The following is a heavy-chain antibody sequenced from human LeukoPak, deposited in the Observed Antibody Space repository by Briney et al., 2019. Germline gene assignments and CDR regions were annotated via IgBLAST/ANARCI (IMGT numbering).Heavy chain of an antibody. J-gene: IGHJ4*02. V-gene: IGHV3-7*01. CDR2: IKEDGSEK. Sequence: PGGSLRLSCAASGFTFSNYWMSWVRQAPGKGLEWVANIKEDGSEKYHVDSVRGRFSISRDNAKNSLYLQMNSLRAEDTAVYYCASHHIYCAASTCYWDYWGQGTLVTVSS. D-gene: IGHD2-15*01. CDR3: ASHHIYCAASTCYWDY. CDR1: GFTFSNYW.